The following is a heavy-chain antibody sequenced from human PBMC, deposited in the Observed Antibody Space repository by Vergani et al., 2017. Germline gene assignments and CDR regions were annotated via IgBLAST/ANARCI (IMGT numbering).Heavy chain of an antibody. CDR3: AKDYNIMEALHY. D-gene: IGHD5-12*01. CDR2: ITYNGGRT. CDR1: GFTFNIYA. Sequence: EVRLLESGGGLVQPGGSLRLSCAASGFTFNIYAMSWVRQAPGKGLEWVSTITYNGGRTYYADSVTGRFTISSDNAKNTLFLQLKTLRDEDTGVYYCAKDYNIMEALHYWGQGTLVAVSS. V-gene: IGHV3-23*01. J-gene: IGHJ4*02.